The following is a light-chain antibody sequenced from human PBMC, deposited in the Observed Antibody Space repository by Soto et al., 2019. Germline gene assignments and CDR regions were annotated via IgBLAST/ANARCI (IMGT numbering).Light chain of an antibody. CDR1: QSVSSS. CDR3: QQYNNWTRT. V-gene: IGKV3-15*01. Sequence: EIVMTQSPATLSVSPGERVTLSCRASQSVSSSLAWYQQKPGQAPRLLIYGASTRETGIPARFSGSGSGTEFTLTISSLQSEDVAVYYCQQYNNWTRTFGQGTKVDIK. CDR2: GAS. J-gene: IGKJ1*01.